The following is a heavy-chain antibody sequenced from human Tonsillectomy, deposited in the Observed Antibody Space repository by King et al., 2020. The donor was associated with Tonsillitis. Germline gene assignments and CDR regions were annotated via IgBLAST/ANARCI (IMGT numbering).Heavy chain of an antibody. Sequence: VQLQESGPGLVKPSQTLSLTCSVSGGSISSATYYWSWIRQPAGKGLEWIGRTYISGSTNYNPSLKSRVTMSVDTSKNQFSLKLSSVTAADTAVYYCAREYYGFVFDPWGQGTRVTVS. J-gene: IGHJ5*01. V-gene: IGHV4-61*02. D-gene: IGHD3-3*01. CDR1: GGSISSATYY. CDR3: AREYYGFVFDP. CDR2: TYISGST.